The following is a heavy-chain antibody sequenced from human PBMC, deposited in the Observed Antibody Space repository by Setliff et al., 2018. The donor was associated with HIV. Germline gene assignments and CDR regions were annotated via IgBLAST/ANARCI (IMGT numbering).Heavy chain of an antibody. Sequence: GGSLRLSCTASGFVFSDSYMTWIRQAQGKGLEWISYISNTESHTNYADSVKGRFTISRDNDKNLLYLQMDSLRVEDTAIYYCAREHRRKYGLDIWGQGTTVTVSS. CDR3: AREHRRKYGLDI. V-gene: IGHV3-11*05. J-gene: IGHJ6*02. CDR2: ISNTESHT. CDR1: GFVFSDSY.